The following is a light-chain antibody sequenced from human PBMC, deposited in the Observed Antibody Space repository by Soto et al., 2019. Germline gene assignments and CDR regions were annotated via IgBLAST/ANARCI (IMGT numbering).Light chain of an antibody. CDR1: ESIRSY. J-gene: IGKJ3*01. V-gene: IGKV1-39*01. CDR2: GAS. CDR3: QQSYSTPRFT. Sequence: DIRMTQSPSSLSASVGDTVTITCRASESIRSYLNWYQQKPGKAPKLLIYGASTLQSGVPSRFSGSGSGTDFTLTISSLQPEDFATYYCQQSYSTPRFTFGPGTKVDIK.